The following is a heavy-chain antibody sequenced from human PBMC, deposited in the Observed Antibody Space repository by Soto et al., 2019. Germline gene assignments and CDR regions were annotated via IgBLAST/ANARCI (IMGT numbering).Heavy chain of an antibody. D-gene: IGHD2-8*01. CDR2: INPSGGST. Sequence: ASVKVSCKASGYTFTSYYMHWVRQAPGQGLEWMGIINPSGGSTSYAQKFQGRVTMTRDTSTSTVYMELSSLRSEDTAVYYCARGGKDIVLMVYAILRQWFDPWGQGTLVTVSS. V-gene: IGHV1-46*03. J-gene: IGHJ5*02. CDR1: GYTFTSYY. CDR3: ARGGKDIVLMVYAILRQWFDP.